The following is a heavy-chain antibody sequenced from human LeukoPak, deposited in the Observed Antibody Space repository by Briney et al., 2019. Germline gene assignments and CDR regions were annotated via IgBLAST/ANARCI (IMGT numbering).Heavy chain of an antibody. CDR2: IYYSGST. V-gene: IGHV4-39*01. CDR1: GGSISSSSYY. Sequence: SETLSLTCTVPGGSISSSSYYWGWIRQPPGKGLEWIGSIYYSGSTYYNPSLKSRVTISVDTSKNQLSLKLSSVTAADTAVYYCARHRRGYSGGGYYQRSFDYWGQGTLVTVSS. CDR3: ARHRRGYSGGGYYQRSFDY. D-gene: IGHD5-12*01. J-gene: IGHJ4*02.